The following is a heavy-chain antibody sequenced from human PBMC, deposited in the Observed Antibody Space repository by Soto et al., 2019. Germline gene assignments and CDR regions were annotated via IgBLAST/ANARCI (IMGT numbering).Heavy chain of an antibody. Sequence: GGSLRLSCAASGFTFSSYSMNWVRQAPGKGLEWVSSISSSSSYIYYADSVKGRFTISRDNAKNSLYLQMNSLRAEDTAVYYCAREDYDCWRGSLDNTMDVWGKGTTVTVSS. CDR1: GFTFSSYS. CDR3: AREDYDCWRGSLDNTMDV. J-gene: IGHJ6*03. D-gene: IGHD3-3*01. V-gene: IGHV3-21*01. CDR2: ISSSSSYI.